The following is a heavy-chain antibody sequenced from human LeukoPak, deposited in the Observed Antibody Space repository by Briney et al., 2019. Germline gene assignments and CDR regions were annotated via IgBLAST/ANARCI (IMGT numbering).Heavy chain of an antibody. Sequence: PGGSPRLSCAASGFTFSSYAMSWVRQAPGKGLEWVSAISGSGGSTYYADSVKGRFTISRDNSKNTLYLQMNSLRAEDTAVYYCASLGSSSGWYWENWFDPWGQGTLVTVSS. D-gene: IGHD6-19*01. CDR3: ASLGSSSGWYWENWFDP. CDR1: GFTFSSYA. CDR2: ISGSGGST. J-gene: IGHJ5*02. V-gene: IGHV3-23*01.